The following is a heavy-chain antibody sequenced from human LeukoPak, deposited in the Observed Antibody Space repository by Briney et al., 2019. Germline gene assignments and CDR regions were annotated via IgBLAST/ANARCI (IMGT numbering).Heavy chain of an antibody. J-gene: IGHJ4*02. D-gene: IGHD3-22*01. CDR2: IYYSGST. Sequence: SETLSLTCTVSGGSISSYYWSWIQQPPGKGLEWIGYIYYSGSTNYNPSLKSRVTISVDTSKNQFSLKLSSVTAADTAVYYCARETLPYYNDSSGYYRGAFDYWGQGTLVTVSS. CDR1: GGSISSYY. V-gene: IGHV4-59*01. CDR3: ARETLPYYNDSSGYYRGAFDY.